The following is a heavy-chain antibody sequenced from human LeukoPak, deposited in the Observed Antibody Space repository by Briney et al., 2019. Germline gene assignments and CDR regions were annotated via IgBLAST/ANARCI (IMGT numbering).Heavy chain of an antibody. J-gene: IGHJ4*02. Sequence: GGSLRLSCAASGFTFSSYWMGWVRQAPGKRLEWVANMDIDGSEKYYADSAKGRFTISRDNARNSVYLQMNSLRVEDTAVYYCARDPVEWELLLDYWGQGTLVTVSS. CDR3: ARDPVEWELLLDY. V-gene: IGHV3-7*01. CDR2: MDIDGSEK. CDR1: GFTFSSYW. D-gene: IGHD1-26*01.